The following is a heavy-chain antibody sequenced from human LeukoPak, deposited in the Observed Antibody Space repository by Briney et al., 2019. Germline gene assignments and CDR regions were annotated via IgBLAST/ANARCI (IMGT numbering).Heavy chain of an antibody. CDR2: IRNKANSYTT. D-gene: IGHD2-2*01. V-gene: IGHV3-72*01. J-gene: IGHJ4*02. Sequence: PGGSLRLSCAASGFTFSDHYMDWVRQAPGKGLEWVGRIRNKANSYTTQYAASVKGRFTISRDDSKNSLYLQMNSLKTEDTAVYYCAAVGVVLPAALDYWGQGTLVTVSS. CDR3: AAVGVVLPAALDY. CDR1: GFTFSDHY.